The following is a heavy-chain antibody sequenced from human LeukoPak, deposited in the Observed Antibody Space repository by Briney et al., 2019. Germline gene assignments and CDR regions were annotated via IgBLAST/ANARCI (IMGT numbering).Heavy chain of an antibody. V-gene: IGHV3-43D*03. CDR3: AKGPGDYDSSGYYDY. CDR1: GFTFDDYA. D-gene: IGHD3-22*01. J-gene: IGHJ4*02. Sequence: GGSLRLSCAASGFTFDDYAMHWVRHAPGKGLEWVSLISWDGGSTYYADSVKGRFTISRDNSKNSLYLQMNSLRAEDTALYYCAKGPGDYDSSGYYDYWGQGTLVTVSS. CDR2: ISWDGGST.